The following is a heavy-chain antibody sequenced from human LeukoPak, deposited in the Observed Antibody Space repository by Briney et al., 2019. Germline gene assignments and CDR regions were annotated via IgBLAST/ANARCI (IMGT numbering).Heavy chain of an antibody. Sequence: GGSLRLSCAASGFTVSSNYMSWVRQAPGKGLEWVSVIYSGGSTYYADSVKGRFTISRDNAKNTLYLQMNSLRAEDTAVYYCARGPRGSGWFDCWGQGTLVTVSS. D-gene: IGHD6-19*01. CDR2: IYSGGST. CDR1: GFTVSSNY. CDR3: ARGPRGSGWFDC. V-gene: IGHV3-66*01. J-gene: IGHJ5*01.